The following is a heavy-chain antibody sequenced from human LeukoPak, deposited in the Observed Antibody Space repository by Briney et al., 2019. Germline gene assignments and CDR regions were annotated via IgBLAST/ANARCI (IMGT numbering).Heavy chain of an antibody. CDR3: AKGSAQYYFDS. Sequence: PGGSLRLSCAASGFTLSSPWMHWVCQAPEKGLEWVADIKCDGSEKYYVDSVKGRFTISRDNAKNSLYLQMNSLRAEDTAFYYCAKGSAQYYFDSWGQGTLVTVSS. J-gene: IGHJ4*02. V-gene: IGHV3-52*01. CDR2: IKCDGSEK. D-gene: IGHD3-10*01. CDR1: GFTLSSPW.